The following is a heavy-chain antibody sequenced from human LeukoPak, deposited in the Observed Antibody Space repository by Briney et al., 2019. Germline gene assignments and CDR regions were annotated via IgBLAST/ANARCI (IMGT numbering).Heavy chain of an antibody. J-gene: IGHJ4*02. D-gene: IGHD3-10*01. Sequence: LETLSLTCTVSGGSISSYYWGWVRQPPGKGLEWIGYMYHSGSTNYNPSLESRVTISIDTSKNQFSLKLTSVTAADTAVYYCARFYGSGAASDHWGQGTLVTVSS. CDR3: ARFYGSGAASDH. V-gene: IGHV4-59*01. CDR1: GGSISSYY. CDR2: MYHSGST.